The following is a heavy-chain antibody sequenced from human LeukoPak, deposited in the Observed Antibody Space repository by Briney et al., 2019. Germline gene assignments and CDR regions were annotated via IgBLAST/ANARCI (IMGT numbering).Heavy chain of an antibody. V-gene: IGHV1-18*01. CDR3: ARDTDFSIDY. J-gene: IGHJ4*02. Sequence: ASVKVSCKASGYTFTNYGIAWVRQAPGQGLEWMGWINTRSGDAQLAHSLQARATMTTDTSTSTASMELGSLGSDDTAVYYCARDTDFSIDYWGQGSLVTVSS. CDR2: INTRSGDA. D-gene: IGHD2/OR15-2a*01. CDR1: GYTFTNYG.